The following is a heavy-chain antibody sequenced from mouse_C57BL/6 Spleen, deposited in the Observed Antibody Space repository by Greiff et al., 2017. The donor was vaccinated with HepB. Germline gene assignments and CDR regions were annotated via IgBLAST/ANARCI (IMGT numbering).Heavy chain of an antibody. CDR2: IYPRSGNT. J-gene: IGHJ2*01. CDR1: GYTFTSYG. D-gene: IGHD2-3*01. V-gene: IGHV1-81*01. CDR3: ARRPYDGYYQDY. Sequence: VQLQQSGAELARPGASVKLSCKASGYTFTSYGISWVKQSTGQGLEWIGEIYPRSGNTYYNEKFKGKATLTADKSSSTAYMELRSLTSEDSAVDFCARRPYDGYYQDYWGQGTTLTVSS.